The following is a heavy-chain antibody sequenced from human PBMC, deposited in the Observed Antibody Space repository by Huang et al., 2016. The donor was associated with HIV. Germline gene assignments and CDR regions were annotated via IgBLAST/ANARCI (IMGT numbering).Heavy chain of an antibody. Sequence: EVQLVESGGGLIQPGGSLRLSCAVSGFTVSSNYMSWVRQAPGTGLELVSVIHNGGNTYYADSVKGRFAISRDNFKNTLYLQMNSLRAEDTAVYYCAREFCGGDCFRSRDAFDIWGQGTMVTVAS. CDR2: IHNGGNT. D-gene: IGHD2-21*02. CDR1: GFTVSSNY. V-gene: IGHV3-53*01. J-gene: IGHJ3*02. CDR3: AREFCGGDCFRSRDAFDI.